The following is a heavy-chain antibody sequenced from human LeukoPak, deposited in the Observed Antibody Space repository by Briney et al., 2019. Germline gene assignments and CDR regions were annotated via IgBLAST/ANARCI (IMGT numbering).Heavy chain of an antibody. CDR1: GFTFSTYW. V-gene: IGHV3-74*01. Sequence: GGSLRLSCAASGFTFSTYWMHWVRQAPGKGLVWVSDINTDGSSTRYADSVKGRFTISRDNAKNTLYLQMNSLRAEDTAVYYCARDHSSWELPSDYWGQGTRVAVSS. CDR2: INTDGSST. J-gene: IGHJ4*02. CDR3: ARDHSSWELPSDY. D-gene: IGHD4-23*01.